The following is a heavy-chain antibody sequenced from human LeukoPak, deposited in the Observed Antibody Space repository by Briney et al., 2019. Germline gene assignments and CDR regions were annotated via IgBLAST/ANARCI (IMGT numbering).Heavy chain of an antibody. V-gene: IGHV3-53*01. CDR1: GFTFSSYS. D-gene: IGHD6-13*01. CDR3: ARDYGSSWYNY. Sequence: GGSLRLSCAASGFTFSSYSMNWVRQAPGKGLEWVSVIYSGGSTYYADSVKGRFTISRDNSKNTPYLQMNSLRAEDTAVYYCARDYGSSWYNYWGQGTLVTVSS. J-gene: IGHJ4*02. CDR2: IYSGGST.